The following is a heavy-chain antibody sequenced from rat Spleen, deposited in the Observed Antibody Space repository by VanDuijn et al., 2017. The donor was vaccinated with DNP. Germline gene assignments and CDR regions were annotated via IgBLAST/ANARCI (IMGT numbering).Heavy chain of an antibody. CDR2: IHSDGSST. CDR1: GFTFNNYW. D-gene: IGHD1-11*01. CDR3: ARGGRSYFDY. J-gene: IGHJ2*01. V-gene: IGHV5-31*01. Sequence: EVQLVESGGDLVQPGRSLKLSCVASGFTFNNYWMTWIRQAPKKGLEWVATIHSDGSSTYYRDSVRGRFTFSRDNAEGTLYLQMDSLRSEDTATYYCARGGRSYFDYWGQGVMVTVSS.